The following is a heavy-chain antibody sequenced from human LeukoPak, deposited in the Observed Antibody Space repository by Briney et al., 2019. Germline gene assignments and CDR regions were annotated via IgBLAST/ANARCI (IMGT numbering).Heavy chain of an antibody. CDR2: ISYDGSNK. CDR3: ARGNDYVWGSSFDY. V-gene: IGHV3-30*03. Sequence: GGSLRLSCAASGFTFSSYSMNWVRQAPGKGLEWVAVISYDGSNKYYADSVKGRFTISRDNSKNTLYLQMNSLRAEDTAVYYCARGNDYVWGSSFDYWGQGTLVTVSS. CDR1: GFTFSSYS. D-gene: IGHD3-16*01. J-gene: IGHJ4*02.